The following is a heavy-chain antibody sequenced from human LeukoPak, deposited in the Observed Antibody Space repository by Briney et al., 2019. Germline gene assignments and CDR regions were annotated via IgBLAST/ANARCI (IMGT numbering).Heavy chain of an antibody. Sequence: SETLSLTCTVSGGALSRGSYYWSWIRQPPGKGLEWIGYVYYSGSANYNPSLKSRVTISVDTSKNQFSLKLSSVTAADTAVYYCARHEKLGQFDYWGQGTLVTVSS. CDR1: GGALSRGSYY. J-gene: IGHJ4*02. CDR3: ARHEKLGQFDY. D-gene: IGHD3-10*01. V-gene: IGHV4-61*01. CDR2: VYYSGSA.